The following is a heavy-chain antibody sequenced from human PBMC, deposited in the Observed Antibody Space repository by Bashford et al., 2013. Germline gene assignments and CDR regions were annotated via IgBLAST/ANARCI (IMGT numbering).Heavy chain of an antibody. CDR2: IIPIFGTA. CDR1: GGTFSSYA. D-gene: IGHD6-13*01. J-gene: IGHJ5*02. CDR3: ARDPAAGMGGWFDP. V-gene: IGHV1-69*13. Sequence: SVKVSCKASGGTFSSYAISWVRQAPGQGLEWMGGIIPIFGTANYAQKFQGRVTITADESTSTAYMELSSLRSEDTAVYYCARDPAAGMGGWFDPWGQGTLVTVSS.